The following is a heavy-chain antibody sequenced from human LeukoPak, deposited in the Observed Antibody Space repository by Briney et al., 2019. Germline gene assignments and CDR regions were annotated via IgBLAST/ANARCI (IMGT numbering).Heavy chain of an antibody. V-gene: IGHV3-66*01. CDR3: ARESGFGELFPFAFDY. CDR1: GFSVSNNY. D-gene: IGHD3-10*01. Sequence: GGSLRLSCAASGFSVSNNYMSWVRQAPGRGLEWVSVVYSGGNTDYADSVKGRFTISRDNSRDTLYLQMNSLRVEDTAVYFCARESGFGELFPFAFDYWGQGALVTVAS. J-gene: IGHJ4*02. CDR2: VYSGGNT.